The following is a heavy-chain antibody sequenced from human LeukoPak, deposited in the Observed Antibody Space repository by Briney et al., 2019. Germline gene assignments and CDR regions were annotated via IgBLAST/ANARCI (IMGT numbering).Heavy chain of an antibody. CDR3: AKDGYCSGGSCYNFDY. CDR2: ISYDGSNK. V-gene: IGHV3-30*18. J-gene: IGHJ4*02. D-gene: IGHD2-15*01. CDR1: GLTFSSYG. Sequence: QPGRSLRLSCAASGLTFSSYGMHWVRQAPGKGLEWVAVISYDGSNKYYADSVKGRFTISRDNSKNTLYLQMNSLRAEDTAVYYCAKDGYCSGGSCYNFDYWGQGTLVTVSS.